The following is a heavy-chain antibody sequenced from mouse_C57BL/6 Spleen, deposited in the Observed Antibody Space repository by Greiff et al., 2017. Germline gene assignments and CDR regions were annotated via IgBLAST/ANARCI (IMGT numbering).Heavy chain of an antibody. V-gene: IGHV1-53*01. Sequence: VQLQQPGTELVKPGASVKLSCKASGYTFTSYWMHWVKQRPGQGLEWIGNINPSNGGTNYNEKFKSKATLTVDKSSSTAYMQLSSLTSEDSAVYYCARARYGSSYWYFDVWGTGTPVTVSS. CDR2: INPSNGGT. CDR3: ARARYGSSYWYFDV. D-gene: IGHD1-1*01. CDR1: GYTFTSYW. J-gene: IGHJ1*03.